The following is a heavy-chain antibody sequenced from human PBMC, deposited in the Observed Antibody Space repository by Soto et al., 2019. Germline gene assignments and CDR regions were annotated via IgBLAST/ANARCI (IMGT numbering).Heavy chain of an antibody. V-gene: IGHV4-59*01. CDR3: AIDSRGFSGMDV. J-gene: IGHJ6*02. D-gene: IGHD5-12*01. CDR2: MSNSGST. CDR1: DDAISVYY. Sequence: QVQLQESGPGLVKPSETLSLNCTVSDDAISVYYWSWIRQPPGKGLEWIGEMSNSGSTSYSPSLKSRVTISLDTSKRQFSLRLRSVTAADTAVYFCAIDSRGFSGMDVWGQGTTVTVSS.